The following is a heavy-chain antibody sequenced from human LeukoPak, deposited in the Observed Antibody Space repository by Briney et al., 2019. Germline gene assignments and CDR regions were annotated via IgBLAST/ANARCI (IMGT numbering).Heavy chain of an antibody. V-gene: IGHV1-2*02. Sequence: ASVKVSCKASGYTFTGYYMRWVRQAPGQGLEWMGWINPNSGGTNYAQKFQGRVTMTRDTSIGTAYMELSRLRSDDTAVYYCAREGYDGIVGATGDFDYWGQGTLVTVSS. CDR3: AREGYDGIVGATGDFDY. CDR2: INPNSGGT. J-gene: IGHJ4*02. CDR1: GYTFTGYY. D-gene: IGHD1-26*01.